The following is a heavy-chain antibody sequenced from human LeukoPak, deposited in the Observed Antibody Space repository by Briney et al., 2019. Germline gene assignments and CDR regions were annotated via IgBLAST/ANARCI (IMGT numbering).Heavy chain of an antibody. D-gene: IGHD2-2*01. J-gene: IGHJ5*02. CDR1: GYTFTSYG. CDR3: ARVPLPYCSSTSCYGGWFDP. V-gene: IGHV1-18*01. CDR2: FSAYNGNT. Sequence: ASVKVSCKASGYTFTSYGISWVRQAPGQGLEWMGWFSAYNGNTNYAQKLQGRVTMTTDTSTSTAYMELRSLRSDDTAVYYCARVPLPYCSSTSCYGGWFDPWGQGTLVTVSS.